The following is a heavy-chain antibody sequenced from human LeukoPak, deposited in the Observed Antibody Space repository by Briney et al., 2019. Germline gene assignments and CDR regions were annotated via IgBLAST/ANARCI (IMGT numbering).Heavy chain of an antibody. J-gene: IGHJ3*02. CDR1: GGSVSSGSYY. V-gene: IGHV4-61*01. D-gene: IGHD3-10*01. Sequence: PSETLSLTCTVSGGSVSSGSYYWSWIRQPPGKGLEWIGYNYYSGSTNYNPSLKSRVTISVDTSKNQFSLKLSSVTAADTAVYYCARERGYYGSGSHNDAFDIWGQGTMVTVSS. CDR2: NYYSGST. CDR3: ARERGYYGSGSHNDAFDI.